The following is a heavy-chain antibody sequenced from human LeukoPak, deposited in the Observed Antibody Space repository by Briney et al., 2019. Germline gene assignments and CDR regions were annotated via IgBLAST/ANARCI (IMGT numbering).Heavy chain of an antibody. CDR2: ISGSGGST. CDR3: ANVQQLVPENY. V-gene: IGHV3-23*01. D-gene: IGHD6-13*01. Sequence: ASVKVSCKASGYTFSSYAMSWVRQAPGKGLEWVSAISGSGGSTYYADSVKGRFTISRDNSKNTLYPQMNSLRAEDTAVYYCANVQQLVPENYWGQGTLVTVSS. CDR1: GYTFSSYA. J-gene: IGHJ4*02.